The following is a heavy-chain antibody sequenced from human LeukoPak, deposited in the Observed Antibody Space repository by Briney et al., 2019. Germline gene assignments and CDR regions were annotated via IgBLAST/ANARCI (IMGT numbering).Heavy chain of an antibody. CDR1: GFTFSNHG. J-gene: IGHJ4*02. Sequence: GGSLRLSCAASGFTFSNHGMHWVRQAPGKGLEWVAVIWYDGSKMYYGDSVKGRFTISRDNSMDTHFLEMNSLRAEDTAVYYCARDIAGSYYNGVDYWGQGTLVTVSS. CDR2: IWYDGSKM. V-gene: IGHV3-33*01. D-gene: IGHD3-10*01. CDR3: ARDIAGSYYNGVDY.